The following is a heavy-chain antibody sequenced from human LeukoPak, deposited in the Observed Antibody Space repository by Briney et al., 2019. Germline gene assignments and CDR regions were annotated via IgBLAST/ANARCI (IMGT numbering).Heavy chain of an antibody. CDR3: AIFSYFDY. Sequence: GSVKVSCKTSGYTFNDYYIHWVRQAPGQGLEWMGWINPNSGGTNYTQKFQDWVTMTRDTSIGTAYMELRRLRSDDTAVYYCAIFSYFDYWGQGTLVTVSS. D-gene: IGHD2-21*01. CDR1: GYTFNDYY. V-gene: IGHV1-2*04. J-gene: IGHJ4*02. CDR2: INPNSGGT.